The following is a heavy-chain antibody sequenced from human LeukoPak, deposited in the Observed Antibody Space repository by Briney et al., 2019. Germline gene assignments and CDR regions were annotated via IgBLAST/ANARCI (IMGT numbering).Heavy chain of an antibody. V-gene: IGHV3-23*01. J-gene: IGHJ4*02. D-gene: IGHD3-3*01. CDR2: ISGSGDNT. Sequence: GGSLRPSCAASGFTFSSYAMSWVRQAPGKGLEWVSGISGSGDNTYYAHSVEGRFTISRDNSKNTLYLQMDSLRAEDTAVYYCARDRAWNYFDYWGQGTLVTVSS. CDR3: ARDRAWNYFDY. CDR1: GFTFSSYA.